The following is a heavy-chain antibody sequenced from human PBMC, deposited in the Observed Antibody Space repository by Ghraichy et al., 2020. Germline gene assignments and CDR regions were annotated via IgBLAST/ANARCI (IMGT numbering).Heavy chain of an antibody. V-gene: IGHV3-21*01. CDR2: ISSSSSYI. J-gene: IGHJ4*02. CDR1: GFTFSSYS. CDR3: ARDRSEPESYYFDY. D-gene: IGHD3-3*01. Sequence: LSLTCAASGFTFSSYSMNWVRQAPGKGLEWVSSISSSSSYIYYADSVKGRFTISRDNAKNSLYLQMNSLRAEDTAVYYCARDRSEPESYYFDYWGQGTLVTVSS.